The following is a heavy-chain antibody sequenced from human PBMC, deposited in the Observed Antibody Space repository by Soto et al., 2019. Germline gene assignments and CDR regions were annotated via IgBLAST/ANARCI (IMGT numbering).Heavy chain of an antibody. J-gene: IGHJ3*02. CDR2: INIYGSST. CDR3: ARGWIGDLNDAFDI. Sequence: LIRSCSDSGFTFSRYWIHWLRQAPGTGLVWVSRINIYGSSTDYADSVKGRFTISRDNAKNTLYLQMNSLRVEDTAVYYCARGWIGDLNDAFDIWGQGTMVTVS. V-gene: IGHV3-74*01. D-gene: IGHD2-2*03. CDR1: GFTFSRYW.